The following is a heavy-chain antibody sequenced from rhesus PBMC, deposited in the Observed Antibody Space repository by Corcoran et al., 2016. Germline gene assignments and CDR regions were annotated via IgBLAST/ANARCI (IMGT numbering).Heavy chain of an antibody. CDR2: INSGVGIT. CDR3: AKEGDYGTDFDY. J-gene: IGHJ4*01. D-gene: IGHD4-29*01. CDR1: GFTFSSYG. V-gene: IGHV3S5*01. Sequence: EVQLVETGGGLVQPGGSLKLSCAASGFTFSSYGMSWVRQAPGKGLEWVSAINSGVGITYYADAVKGRLTISRDNSKNTLSLQMNSLRAEDTAVYYCAKEGDYGTDFDYWGQGVLVTVSS.